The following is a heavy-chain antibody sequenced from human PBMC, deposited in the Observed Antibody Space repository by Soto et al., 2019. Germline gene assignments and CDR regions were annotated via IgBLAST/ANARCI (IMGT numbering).Heavy chain of an antibody. Sequence: SETLSLTCAVSDVSLTRGNWWTWVRQSPQRGLEYIGEIFHDGTANYYPSFERRVAMLVDTSRNQFSVKVSSVTAADAAVYFGASLFYDTRLTSMYFDFLAPATLGTGSS. CDR1: DVSLTRGNW. CDR2: IFHDGTA. J-gene: IGHJ4*02. D-gene: IGHD3-22*01. CDR3: ASLFYDTRLTSMYFDF. V-gene: IGHV4-4*02.